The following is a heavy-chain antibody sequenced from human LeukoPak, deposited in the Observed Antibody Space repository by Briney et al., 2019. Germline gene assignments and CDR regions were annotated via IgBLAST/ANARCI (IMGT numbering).Heavy chain of an antibody. D-gene: IGHD2/OR15-2a*01. Sequence: SETLSLTCTVSGGSISSYYWSWIRQPPGKGLEWIGYIYYSGSTNYNPSLKSRVTISVDTSKNQFSLKLSSVTAADTAVYYCARHSIPIAPIDYWGQGTLVTVSS. CDR3: ARHSIPIAPIDY. CDR1: GGSISSYY. V-gene: IGHV4-59*08. CDR2: IYYSGST. J-gene: IGHJ4*02.